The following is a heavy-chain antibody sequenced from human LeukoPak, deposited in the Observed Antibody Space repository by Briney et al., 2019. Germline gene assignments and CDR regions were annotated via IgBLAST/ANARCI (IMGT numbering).Heavy chain of an antibody. Sequence: GGSPRLSCATSGFTFSNSAMAWVRQAPGKGLEWVSAISGSGGTAFYADSVKGRFTISRDNSKNTLYLQMNSLRAEDTAVYYCARGQIPTYYYGSGLDYWGQGTLVTVSS. D-gene: IGHD3-10*01. J-gene: IGHJ4*02. CDR2: ISGSGGTA. CDR3: ARGQIPTYYYGSGLDY. CDR1: GFTFSNSA. V-gene: IGHV3-23*01.